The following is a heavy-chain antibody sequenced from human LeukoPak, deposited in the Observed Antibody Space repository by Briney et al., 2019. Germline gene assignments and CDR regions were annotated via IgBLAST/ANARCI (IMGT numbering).Heavy chain of an antibody. CDR1: GGSISGYY. J-gene: IGHJ4*02. CDR3: ASRANSYGPIDY. Sequence: SETLSLTCTVSGGSISGYYWTWIRQPPGKGLEWIGHMYYNAGTHYNPSLKSRLTISIDTSKNQFSLKLSSVTAADTAVYYCASRANSYGPIDYWGQGTLVTVSS. CDR2: MYYNAGT. V-gene: IGHV4-59*01. D-gene: IGHD5-18*01.